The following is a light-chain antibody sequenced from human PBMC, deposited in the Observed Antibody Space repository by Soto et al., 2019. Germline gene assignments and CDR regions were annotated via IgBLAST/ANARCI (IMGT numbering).Light chain of an antibody. CDR3: QSYDSILSAYV. CDR1: SSNIGAGYD. J-gene: IGLJ1*01. V-gene: IGLV1-40*01. Sequence: QSVLAQPPSVSGAPGQKVTISCTGSSSNIGAGYDLHWYQQLPGTAPKLLLYGNSNRPSGVPDRFSGSKSGTSASLAITGLQAEDEADYYCQSYDSILSAYVFGTGTKVTVL. CDR2: GNS.